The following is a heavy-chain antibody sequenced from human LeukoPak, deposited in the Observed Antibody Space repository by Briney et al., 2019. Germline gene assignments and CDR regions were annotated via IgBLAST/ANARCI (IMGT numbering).Heavy chain of an antibody. V-gene: IGHV1-2*02. CDR1: GYTFTGYY. CDR3: ATDNWNDGTFDY. D-gene: IGHD1-1*01. Sequence: ASVKVSCKASGYTFTGYYMHWVRQAPGQGLERMGWINPNSGGTNYAQKFQGRVTMTRDTSISTAYMELSRLRSDDTAVYYCATDNWNDGTFDYWGQGTLVTVSS. J-gene: IGHJ4*02. CDR2: INPNSGGT.